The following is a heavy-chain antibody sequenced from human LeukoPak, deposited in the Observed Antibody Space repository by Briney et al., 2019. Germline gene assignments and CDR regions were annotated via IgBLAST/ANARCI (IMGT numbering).Heavy chain of an antibody. J-gene: IGHJ6*03. V-gene: IGHV3-21*01. CDR3: ARPKTVYYYYYYYMDV. D-gene: IGHD4-11*01. CDR2: ISSSSSYI. Sequence: PGGSLRLSCAASGFTFSSYSMNWVRQAPGKGLEWVSSISSSSSYIHYADSVKGRFTISRDNAKNSLYLQMNSLRAEDTAVYYCARPKTVYYYYYYYMDVWGKGTTVTVSS. CDR1: GFTFSSYS.